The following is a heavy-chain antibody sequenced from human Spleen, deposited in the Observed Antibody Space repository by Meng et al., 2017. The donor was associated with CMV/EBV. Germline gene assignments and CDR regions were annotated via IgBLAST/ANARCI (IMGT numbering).Heavy chain of an antibody. Sequence: LSLTCAASGFPFSSYTMHWVRQAPGKGLEWVAIISYDGSNRNYADSVKGRFTISRDNAKRSLYLQMNSLRVEDTAVYYCAREPDFWSAYPYGMDVWGQGTTVTVSS. V-gene: IGHV3-30*04. D-gene: IGHD3-3*01. CDR2: ISYDGSNR. J-gene: IGHJ6*02. CDR3: AREPDFWSAYPYGMDV. CDR1: GFPFSSYT.